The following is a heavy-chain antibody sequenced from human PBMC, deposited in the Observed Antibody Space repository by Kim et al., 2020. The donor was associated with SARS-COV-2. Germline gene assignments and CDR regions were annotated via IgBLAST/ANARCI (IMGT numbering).Heavy chain of an antibody. V-gene: IGHV1-46*01. D-gene: IGHD6-13*01. Sequence: ASVKVSCKASGYTFTSYYMHWVRQAPGQGLEWMGIINPSGGSTSYAQKFQGRVTMTRDTSTSTVYMELSSLRSEDTAVYYCARRHTTKLWSLYSSSWYESDYWGQGTLVTVSS. J-gene: IGHJ4*02. CDR2: INPSGGST. CDR3: ARRHTTKLWSLYSSSWYESDY. CDR1: GYTFTSYY.